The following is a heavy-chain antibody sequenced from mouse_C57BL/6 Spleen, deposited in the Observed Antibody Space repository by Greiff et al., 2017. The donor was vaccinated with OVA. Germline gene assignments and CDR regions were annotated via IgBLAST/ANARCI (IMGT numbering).Heavy chain of an antibody. CDR3: ARKGDGYYGGAY. V-gene: IGHV1-9*01. J-gene: IGHJ3*01. CDR2: ILPGRGST. CDR1: GYTFTGYW. D-gene: IGHD2-3*01. Sequence: QVQLQQSGAELMKPGASVKLSCKATGYTFTGYWIEWVKQRPGHGLEWIGEILPGRGSTNYNEKFKGKATFTADTSSNTAYMQLSSLTTEDSAIYYCARKGDGYYGGAYWGQGTLVTVSA.